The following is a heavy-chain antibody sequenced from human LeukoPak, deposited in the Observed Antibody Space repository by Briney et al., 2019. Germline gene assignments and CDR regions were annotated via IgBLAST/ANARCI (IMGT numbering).Heavy chain of an antibody. CDR3: AKGDDIAAAGTLHFGH. D-gene: IGHD6-13*01. J-gene: IGHJ1*01. Sequence: GGSLRLSCAASGFTFSTYAMSWVRQTPGKGLEWVSAVSGSGDSTYYADSVKGRFTISRDNSKNTLYLHMNSLRAEDTAIYYCAKGDDIAAAGTLHFGHWGQGTLVTVSS. CDR1: GFTFSTYA. CDR2: VSGSGDST. V-gene: IGHV3-23*01.